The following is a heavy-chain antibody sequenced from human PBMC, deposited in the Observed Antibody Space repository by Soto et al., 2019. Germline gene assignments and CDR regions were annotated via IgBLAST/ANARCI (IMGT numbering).Heavy chain of an antibody. CDR2: IIPIFGTA. V-gene: IGHV1-69*01. D-gene: IGHD3-10*01. CDR3: ARGITMVRGVNYYYYGMDV. Sequence: QVQLVQSGAEVKKPGSSVKVSCKASGGTFSSYAISWVRQAPGQGLEWMGGIIPIFGTANYAQKFQGRVTITADESTSTAYMELSSLRSEDTAVYYCARGITMVRGVNYYYYGMDVWGRGTTVTVSS. J-gene: IGHJ6*02. CDR1: GGTFSSYA.